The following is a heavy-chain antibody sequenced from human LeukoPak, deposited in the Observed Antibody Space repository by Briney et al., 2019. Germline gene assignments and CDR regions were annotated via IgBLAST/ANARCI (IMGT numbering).Heavy chain of an antibody. V-gene: IGHV4-59*01. Sequence: SVTLSLTCTVSGGSISSYYWSWIRQPPGKGLEWIGYVYYSGSTNYNPSLNSRVTISIDTSKNQFSLRLSSVTAADTAVYYCAKGGDYGSINWFDPWGQGTLVTVSS. CDR1: GGSISSYY. CDR3: AKGGDYGSINWFDP. CDR2: VYYSGST. D-gene: IGHD4-17*01. J-gene: IGHJ5*02.